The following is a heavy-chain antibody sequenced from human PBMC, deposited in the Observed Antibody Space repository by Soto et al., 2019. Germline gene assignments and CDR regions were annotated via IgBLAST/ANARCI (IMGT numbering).Heavy chain of an antibody. V-gene: IGHV4-59*01. CDR1: GGSISSYF. CDR3: ARSGTAMVLVDY. CDR2: IYYSGST. J-gene: IGHJ4*02. D-gene: IGHD5-18*01. Sequence: QVQLQESGPGLVKPSETLSLTCTVSGGSISSYFWSWIRQPPGKGLEWIGYIYYSGSTNYNPSLTSRVTISVDTSKNQFSLKLSSVTAADTAVYYCARSGTAMVLVDYWGQGTLVTVSS.